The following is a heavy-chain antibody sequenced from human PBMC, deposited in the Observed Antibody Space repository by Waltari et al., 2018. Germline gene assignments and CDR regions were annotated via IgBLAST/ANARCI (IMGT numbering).Heavy chain of an antibody. D-gene: IGHD3-10*01. Sequence: EVQLLESGGGLVQPGGSMRLSCAASGFTFRSHGMSWVRQAPGKGLEWVSSLSGSGNSTYYADSVKGRFTISRDNSKNTLSLQMNSLRAEDTAVYYCAKLLGGAFDHWGQGTLVIVSA. CDR3: AKLLGGAFDH. CDR2: LSGSGNST. J-gene: IGHJ4*02. CDR1: GFTFRSHG. V-gene: IGHV3-23*01.